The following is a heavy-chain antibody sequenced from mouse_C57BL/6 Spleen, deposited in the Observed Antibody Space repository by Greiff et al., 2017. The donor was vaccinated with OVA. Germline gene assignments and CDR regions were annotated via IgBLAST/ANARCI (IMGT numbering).Heavy chain of an antibody. Sequence: QVQLQQPGAELVKPGASVKLSCKASGYTFTSYWMHWVKQRPGRGLEWIGRIDTNSGGTKYNEKFKSKATLTVDKPSSTTYMQLSSLTSEDSAVYYCARGDYDRGYFDVWGTGTTVTVSS. V-gene: IGHV1-72*01. J-gene: IGHJ1*03. D-gene: IGHD2-4*01. CDR1: GYTFTSYW. CDR3: ARGDYDRGYFDV. CDR2: IDTNSGGT.